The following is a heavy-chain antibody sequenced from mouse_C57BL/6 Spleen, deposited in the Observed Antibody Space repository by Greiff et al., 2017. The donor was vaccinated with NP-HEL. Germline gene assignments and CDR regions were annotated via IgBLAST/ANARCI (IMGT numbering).Heavy chain of an antibody. CDR1: GYTFTDYN. Sequence: VQLKESGPELVKPGASVKMSCKASGYTFTDYNMHWVKQSHGKSLEWIGYINPNNGGTSYNQKFKGKATLTVNKSSSTAYMELRSLTSEDSAVYYCARSGHLLLRPNAMDYWGQGTSVTVSS. V-gene: IGHV1-22*01. CDR3: ARSGHLLLRPNAMDY. D-gene: IGHD1-1*01. CDR2: INPNNGGT. J-gene: IGHJ4*01.